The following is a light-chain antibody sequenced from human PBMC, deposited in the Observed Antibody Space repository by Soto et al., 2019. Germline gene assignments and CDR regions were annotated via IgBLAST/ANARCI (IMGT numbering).Light chain of an antibody. CDR2: GNT. Sequence: QSALTQPPSVSGAPGQRVTISCTGNSSNIGADFGVHWYQQLPGTGPKVLIYGNTNRPSGVPLRFSGSKSGTSASLTITGLQIDDEGDYYCQSYDSSRKNSGVFGGGTKLTVL. V-gene: IGLV1-40*01. CDR1: SSNIGADFG. CDR3: QSYDSSRKNSGV. J-gene: IGLJ2*01.